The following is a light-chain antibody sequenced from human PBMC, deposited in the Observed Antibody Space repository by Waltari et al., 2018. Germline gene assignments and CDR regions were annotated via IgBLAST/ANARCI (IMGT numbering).Light chain of an antibody. CDR1: RSNIGSNY. Sequence: QSVLTQPPSASGTPGQRVTISCSGSRSNIGSNYVYWYQQLPGTAPNLLIYRNNQRPSGVPDRFSGSKSGTSASLAISGLRSEDEADYYCAAWDDSLSGRVFGGGTK. CDR3: AAWDDSLSGRV. V-gene: IGLV1-47*01. CDR2: RNN. J-gene: IGLJ3*02.